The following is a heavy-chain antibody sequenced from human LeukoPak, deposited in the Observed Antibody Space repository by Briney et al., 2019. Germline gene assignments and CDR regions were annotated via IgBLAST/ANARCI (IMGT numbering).Heavy chain of an antibody. CDR1: GFTFSTYW. Sequence: GGSLRLSCAASGFTFSTYWMSWVRQAPGKGLEWVAVIKQDGTEKYYVDSVKGRFTISRDNAKNSVDLQMNSLRVEDTALYYCVKAIGVTCISTSCYSFDNWGQGTLVTVSS. D-gene: IGHD2-2*02. J-gene: IGHJ4*02. CDR3: VKAIGVTCISTSCYSFDN. CDR2: IKQDGTEK. V-gene: IGHV3-7*03.